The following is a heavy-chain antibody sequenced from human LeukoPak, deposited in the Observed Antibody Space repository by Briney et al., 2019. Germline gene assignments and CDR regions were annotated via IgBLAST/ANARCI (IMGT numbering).Heavy chain of an antibody. J-gene: IGHJ4*02. V-gene: IGHV4-39*07. D-gene: IGHD3-22*01. CDR2: IYYSGST. Sequence: SETLSLTYTVSGGSISSSSYYWGWIRQPPGKGLEWIGSIYYSGSTYYNPSLKSRVTISVDTSKNQFSLKLSSVTAADTAVYYCASYSSGYPHPFDYWGQGTLVTVSS. CDR3: ASYSSGYPHPFDY. CDR1: GGSISSSSYY.